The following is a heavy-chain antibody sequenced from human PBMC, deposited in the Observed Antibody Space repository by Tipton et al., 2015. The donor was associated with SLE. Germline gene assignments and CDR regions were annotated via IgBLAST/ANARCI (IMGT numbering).Heavy chain of an antibody. D-gene: IGHD6-13*01. CDR1: GGSISSSSYY. V-gene: IGHV4-39*07. CDR3: ARVIAAAGTYYYYYMDV. Sequence: TLSLTCTVSGGSISSSSYYWGWIRQPPGKGLEWIGSIYYSGSTYYNPSLKSRVTISVDTSKNQFSLKLSSVTAADTAVYYCARVIAAAGTYYYYYMDVWGKGTTVTVSS. CDR2: IYYSGST. J-gene: IGHJ6*03.